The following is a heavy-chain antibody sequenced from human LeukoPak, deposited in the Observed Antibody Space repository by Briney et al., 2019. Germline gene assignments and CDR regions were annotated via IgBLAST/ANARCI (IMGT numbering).Heavy chain of an antibody. CDR2: ISWNSGSI. V-gene: IGHV3-9*01. Sequence: GGSLRLSCAASGFTFDDYATHWVRQAPGKGLEWVSGISWNSGSIGYADSVKGRFTISRDNAKNSLYLQMNSLRAEDTALYYCAKGGLHDYGARLDYWGQGTLVTVSS. CDR3: AKGGLHDYGARLDY. D-gene: IGHD4-17*01. CDR1: GFTFDDYA. J-gene: IGHJ4*02.